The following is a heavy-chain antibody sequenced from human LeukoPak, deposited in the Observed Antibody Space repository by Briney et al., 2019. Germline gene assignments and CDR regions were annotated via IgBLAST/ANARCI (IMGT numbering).Heavy chain of an antibody. CDR1: GFTFSSYA. Sequence: TGGSLRLSCAASGFTFSSYAMSWVRQAPGKGLEWVSGISGRGGSTYYADSVKGRFTISRDNSKNTLYLQMNSLRAEDTAVYYCAKVHDSGNYYYGMDVWGQGTTVTV. D-gene: IGHD3-10*01. V-gene: IGHV3-23*01. J-gene: IGHJ6*02. CDR2: ISGRGGST. CDR3: AKVHDSGNYYYGMDV.